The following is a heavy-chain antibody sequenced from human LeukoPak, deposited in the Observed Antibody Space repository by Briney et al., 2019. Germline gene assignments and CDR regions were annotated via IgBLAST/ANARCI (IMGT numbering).Heavy chain of an antibody. CDR3: ARGYCSSTSCSYFDY. J-gene: IGHJ4*02. V-gene: IGHV3-30*03. CDR2: ISYDGSNK. Sequence: PGGSLRLSCAASGFTFSSYGMHWVRQAPGKGLEWVAVISYDGSNKYYADSVKGRFTISRDNSKNSLSLQMNSLRAEDTAVYYCARGYCSSTSCSYFDYWGQGTLVTVSS. D-gene: IGHD2-2*01. CDR1: GFTFSSYG.